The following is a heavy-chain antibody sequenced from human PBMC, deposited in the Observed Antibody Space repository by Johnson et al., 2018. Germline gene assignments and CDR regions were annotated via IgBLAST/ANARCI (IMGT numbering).Heavy chain of an antibody. Sequence: QVQLVESGGGVVQPGRSLRLSCAASGFTLSSYCMYWVRQAPGKGLASVAVTWYDGCEQDYADSGTGRFTISRDNSKNTLYLQMNSLRAEDTAVYYWAKGGYDYVWGSYDLYYMDGWGKGTTVTVSS. V-gene: IGHV3-33*06. CDR2: TWYDGCEQ. CDR1: GFTLSSYC. CDR3: AKGGYDYVWGSYDLYYMDG. D-gene: IGHD3-16*01. J-gene: IGHJ6*03.